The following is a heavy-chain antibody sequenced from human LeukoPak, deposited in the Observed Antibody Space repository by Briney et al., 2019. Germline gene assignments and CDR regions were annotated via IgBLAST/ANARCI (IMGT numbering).Heavy chain of an antibody. CDR3: ARLASGSYGPLTPFDY. CDR2: IYNSGST. Sequence: SETLSLTCTVSGGSMNNYYWTWIRQPPGKGLEWIGYIYNSGSTKYNPSLESRVTMSADTSKKQFSLRVSSVTAADTAVYYSARLASGSYGPLTPFDYWGQGTLVTVSS. D-gene: IGHD1-26*01. CDR1: GGSMNNYY. V-gene: IGHV4-59*08. J-gene: IGHJ4*02.